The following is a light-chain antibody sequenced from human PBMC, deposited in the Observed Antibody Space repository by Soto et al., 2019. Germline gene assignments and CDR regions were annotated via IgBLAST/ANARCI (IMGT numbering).Light chain of an antibody. J-gene: IGKJ1*01. CDR2: WAS. CDR1: QSVLYSSNNKNY. Sequence: DIVMTQSPNSLAVSLGERATINCKSSQSVLYSSNNKNYLAWYQQKPGQPPKLLIYWASTRESGVPDRCSGSGSGTDFTLTISILQAEDVAVYYCQQYYRPWTFGQGTKVEIK. V-gene: IGKV4-1*01. CDR3: QQYYRPWT.